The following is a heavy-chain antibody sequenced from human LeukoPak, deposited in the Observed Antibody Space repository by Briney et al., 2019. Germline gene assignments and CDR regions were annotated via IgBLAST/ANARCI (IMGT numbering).Heavy chain of an antibody. CDR1: GFIVSSNY. CDR2: IYSGGRT. J-gene: IGHJ3*02. Sequence: GGSLRLSCAASGFIVSSNYMSWVRQAPGKGLEWVSVIYSGGRTYYADSVKGRFTISRDNSRNTLYLQMNSLRAEDTAVYYCAGGIQSAFDGTFEIWRQGTLVAACS. V-gene: IGHV3-53*01. CDR3: AGGIQSAFDGTFEI. D-gene: IGHD1-1*01.